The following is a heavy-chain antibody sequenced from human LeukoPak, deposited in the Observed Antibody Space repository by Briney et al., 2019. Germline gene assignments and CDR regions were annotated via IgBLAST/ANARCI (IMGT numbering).Heavy chain of an antibody. J-gene: IGHJ6*03. D-gene: IGHD5-12*01. CDR3: ARDEYSGLYYYMDV. Sequence: DSVKGRFTISRDNAKKSLHLQMNCLRAEDTAVYYCARDEYSGLYYYMDVWGKGTTVTVSS. V-gene: IGHV3-7*01.